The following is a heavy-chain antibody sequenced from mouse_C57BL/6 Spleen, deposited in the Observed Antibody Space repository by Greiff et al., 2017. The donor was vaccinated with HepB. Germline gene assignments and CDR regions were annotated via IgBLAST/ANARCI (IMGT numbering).Heavy chain of an antibody. CDR2: ISSGSSTI. CDR1: GFTFSDYG. D-gene: IGHD2-5*01. CDR3: ARPYYSNYPFAY. V-gene: IGHV5-17*01. Sequence: DVKLVESGGGLVKPGGSLKLSCAASGFTFSDYGMHWVRQAPEKGLEWVAYISSGSSTIYYADTVKGRFTLSRDNAKNTLFLQMTSLRSEDTAMYYCARPYYSNYPFAYWGQGTLVTVSA. J-gene: IGHJ3*01.